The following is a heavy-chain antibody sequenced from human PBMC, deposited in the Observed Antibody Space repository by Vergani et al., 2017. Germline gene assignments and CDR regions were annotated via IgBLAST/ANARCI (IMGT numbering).Heavy chain of an antibody. CDR2: ISPRSSYK. V-gene: IGHV3-21*04. CDR3: ARGDAFAFHY. D-gene: IGHD2-21*02. J-gene: IGHJ4*02. CDR1: GFSFGAFS. Sequence: VESGGGLVKPGGSLRLSCAASGFSFGAFSMNWVRQAPGKGLEWVSSISPRSSYKYYADSVKDRFSISRDDAKTSVFLEMKNLRPEDTAIYYCARGDAFAFHYWGQGILVTVSS.